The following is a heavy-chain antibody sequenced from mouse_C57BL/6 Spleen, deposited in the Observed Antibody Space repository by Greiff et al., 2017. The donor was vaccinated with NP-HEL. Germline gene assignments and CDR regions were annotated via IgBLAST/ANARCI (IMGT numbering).Heavy chain of an antibody. J-gene: IGHJ1*03. CDR2: IYPGDGDT. D-gene: IGHD1-1*01. CDR3: AITTVVDWYFDV. CDR1: GYAFSSSW. Sequence: QVQLKESGPELVKPGASVKISCKASGYAFSSSWMNWVKQRPGKGLEWIGRIYPGDGDTNYNGKFKGKATLTADKSSSTAYMQLSSLTSEDSAVYFCAITTVVDWYFDVWGTGTTVTVSS. V-gene: IGHV1-82*01.